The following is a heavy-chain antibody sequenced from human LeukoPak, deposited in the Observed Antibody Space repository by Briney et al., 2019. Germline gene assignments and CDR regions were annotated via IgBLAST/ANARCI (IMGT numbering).Heavy chain of an antibody. CDR2: ISGSGGST. V-gene: IGHV3-23*01. Sequence: PGGSLRLSCAASGFTFSSYAMSWVRQAPGKGLEWVSAISGSGGSTYYADSMKGRFTISRDNAKNTLYLQMNSLRAEDTAIYYCVRDLQRHYLGVAVAGRRRWFDPWGQGTLVTVSS. CDR3: VRDLQRHYLGVAVAGRRRWFDP. J-gene: IGHJ5*02. CDR1: GFTFSSYA. D-gene: IGHD6-13*01.